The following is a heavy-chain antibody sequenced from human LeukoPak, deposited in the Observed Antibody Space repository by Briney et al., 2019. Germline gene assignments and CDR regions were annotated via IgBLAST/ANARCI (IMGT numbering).Heavy chain of an antibody. CDR1: GGCISSYY. CDR3: ARDWSSSGWYDY. CDR2: IYYSGST. Sequence: PSETLSLTCTVSGGCISSYYWSWVRQPPGKGLEWIGYIYYSGSTNYNPSLKSRVTISVDTSKNQFSLKLSSVTAADTAVYYCARDWSSSGWYDYWGQGTLVTVSS. D-gene: IGHD6-19*01. V-gene: IGHV4-59*01. J-gene: IGHJ4*02.